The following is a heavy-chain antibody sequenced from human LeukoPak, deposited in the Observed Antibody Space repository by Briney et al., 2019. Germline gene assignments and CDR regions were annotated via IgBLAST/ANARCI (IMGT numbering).Heavy chain of an antibody. V-gene: IGHV4-59*08. CDR1: GGSISSYY. CDR3: ARHRPHYYGSGSQIFDY. D-gene: IGHD3-10*01. Sequence: SETLSLTCTVSGGSISSYYWSWIRQPPGKGLEWIGYIYYSGSTNYNPSLKSRVTISVDTSKNQFSLKLSSVTAADTAVYYCARHRPHYYGSGSQIFDYWGQGTLVTVSS. J-gene: IGHJ4*02. CDR2: IYYSGST.